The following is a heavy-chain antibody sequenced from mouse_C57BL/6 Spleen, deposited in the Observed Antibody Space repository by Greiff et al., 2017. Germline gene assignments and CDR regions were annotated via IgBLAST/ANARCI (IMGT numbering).Heavy chain of an antibody. CDR2: IDPSDSDT. Sequence: QVQLQQPGAELVRPGSSVKLSCKASGYTFTSYWMHWVKQRPLQGLEWIGNIDPSDSDTHYNQKFKDKATLTVDKSSSTAYMQLSSLTSEASAFYYCALYYYGSLDYWGQGTTLTVSS. CDR3: ALYYYGSLDY. CDR1: GYTFTSYW. J-gene: IGHJ2*01. D-gene: IGHD1-1*01. V-gene: IGHV1-52*01.